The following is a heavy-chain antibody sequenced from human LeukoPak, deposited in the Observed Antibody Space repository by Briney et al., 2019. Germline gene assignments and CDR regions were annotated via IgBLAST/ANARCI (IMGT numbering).Heavy chain of an antibody. CDR2: INHSGST. Sequence: SEALSLTCAVYGGSFSGYYWSWIRQPPGKGLEWIREINHSGSTNYNPSLKSRVTISVDTSKNQFSLKLSSVTAADTAVYYCARVAARLRPVDYWGQGTLVTVSS. J-gene: IGHJ4*02. CDR1: GGSFSGYY. V-gene: IGHV4-34*01. D-gene: IGHD6-6*01. CDR3: ARVAARLRPVDY.